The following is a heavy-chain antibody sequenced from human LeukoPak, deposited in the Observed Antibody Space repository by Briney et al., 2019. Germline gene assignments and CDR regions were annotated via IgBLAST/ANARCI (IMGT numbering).Heavy chain of an antibody. CDR1: GFTFSSYE. D-gene: IGHD1-26*01. V-gene: IGHV3-48*03. CDR2: ISSSGSII. Sequence: PGGSLRLSCAASGFTFSSYEMNWVRQAPGKGLEWLSYISSSGSIIPYADSVKGRFTISRDNAEKSLYLQMNSLRAEDTAVYYCARRVGGIYQPDNWFDPWGQGTLVTVSS. CDR3: ARRVGGIYQPDNWFDP. J-gene: IGHJ5*02.